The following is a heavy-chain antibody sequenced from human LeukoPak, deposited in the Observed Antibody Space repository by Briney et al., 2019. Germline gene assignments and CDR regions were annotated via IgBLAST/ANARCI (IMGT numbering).Heavy chain of an antibody. CDR2: ISGSGSGT. CDR3: AKDASYSAGWYFDY. D-gene: IGHD1-26*01. V-gene: IGHV3-23*01. Sequence: GRSLRLSCAASGFTFRSYVMTWVRQAPGKGLEWVSGISGSGSGTDYADSVRGRFTISRDNSKNTLYLQMNSLRAEDTAVYYCAKDASYSAGWYFDYWGQGTLVTVSS. CDR1: GFTFRSYV. J-gene: IGHJ4*02.